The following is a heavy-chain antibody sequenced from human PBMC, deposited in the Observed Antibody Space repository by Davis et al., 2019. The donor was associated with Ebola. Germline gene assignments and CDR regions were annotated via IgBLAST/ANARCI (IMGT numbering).Heavy chain of an antibody. D-gene: IGHD3-16*01. J-gene: IGHJ3*02. Sequence: SETLSPTCTVSGGSISSYYWSWIRQLPGKGLEWIGYIYYSGSTNYNPSLKSRVTISVDTSKNQFSLKLSSVTAADTAVYYCAGGHDAFDIWGQGTMVTVSS. CDR2: IYYSGST. CDR1: GGSISSYY. V-gene: IGHV4-59*08. CDR3: AGGHDAFDI.